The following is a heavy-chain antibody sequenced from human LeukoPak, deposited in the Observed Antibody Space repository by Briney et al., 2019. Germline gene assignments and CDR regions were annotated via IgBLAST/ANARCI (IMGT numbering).Heavy chain of an antibody. J-gene: IGHJ4*02. CDR1: GGSIISYY. V-gene: IGHV4-59*08. Sequence: PSETLSLTCTVSGGSIISYYWSWIRQPPGKGLEWLGYIFYSGSTSYNPSLNSRVTISVDTSKNQFSLNLTSVTAADTALYYCARGGTRKTLDYWGQGTLVTVSS. CDR3: ARGGTRKTLDY. CDR2: IFYSGST. D-gene: IGHD1-1*01.